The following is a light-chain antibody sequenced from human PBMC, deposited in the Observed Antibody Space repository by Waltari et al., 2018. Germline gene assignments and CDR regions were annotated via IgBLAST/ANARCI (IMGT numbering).Light chain of an antibody. V-gene: IGKV1-5*03. CDR3: QQYNSYSCT. J-gene: IGKJ1*01. CDR2: KAS. CDR1: QSISSL. Sequence: DIQITQSPSTLSAAVGDRVTITCRGSQSISSLLAWDQQKPGKAPKTLIFKASSLESGVPSRFRGSGSGTEFTLTISSLQPDDFATYYCQQYNSYSCTFGQGTKVEIK.